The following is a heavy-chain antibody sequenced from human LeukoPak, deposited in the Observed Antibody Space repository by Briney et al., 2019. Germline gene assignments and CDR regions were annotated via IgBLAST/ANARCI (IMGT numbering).Heavy chain of an antibody. Sequence: PSETLSLTCTVSGDSISSYYWSWIRQPPGKGLEWIGYIYHSGSTNYNPSLKSRVTISADTSKDQFSLKPASVTAADTAVYYCATGYSSTWYYFDYWGQGTLVTVSS. CDR2: IYHSGST. CDR1: GDSISSYY. J-gene: IGHJ4*02. V-gene: IGHV4-59*01. D-gene: IGHD6-13*01. CDR3: ATGYSSTWYYFDY.